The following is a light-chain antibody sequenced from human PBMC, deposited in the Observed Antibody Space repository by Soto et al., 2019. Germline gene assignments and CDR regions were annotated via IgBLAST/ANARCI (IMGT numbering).Light chain of an antibody. CDR1: QSVSSN. CDR3: QQYNNLPRWT. Sequence: EIVMTQSPATLSVSPGERATLSCRASQSVSSNLDWYQQKPGQAPRLLISGASTRATGIPARFSGSGSGTECTFTSSSRQCEGFGVYYCQQYNNLPRWTFGQGHKVEIK. V-gene: IGKV3-15*01. CDR2: GAS. J-gene: IGKJ1*01.